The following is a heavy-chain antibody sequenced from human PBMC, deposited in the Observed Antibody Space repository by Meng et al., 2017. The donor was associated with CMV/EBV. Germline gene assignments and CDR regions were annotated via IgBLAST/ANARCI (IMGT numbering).Heavy chain of an antibody. CDR1: GFTFSSYA. CDR2: ISGSGGST. Sequence: GGSLRLSCAASGFTFSSYAMHWVRQAPGKGLEWVSAISGSGGSTYYADSVKGRFTISRDNSKNTLYLQMNSLRAEDTAVYYCANSDRSSHNPDFDYWGQGTLVTVSS. J-gene: IGHJ4*02. V-gene: IGHV3-23*01. D-gene: IGHD3-22*01. CDR3: ANSDRSSHNPDFDY.